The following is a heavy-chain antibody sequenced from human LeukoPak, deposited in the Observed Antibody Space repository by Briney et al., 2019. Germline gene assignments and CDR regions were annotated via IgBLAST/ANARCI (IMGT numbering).Heavy chain of an antibody. CDR1: GVSMSNSY. V-gene: IGHV4-59*01. Sequence: SETLSLTCTVSGVSMSNSYWSWIRQPPGKGLEWIGYVHYSGSTNYNPSLKSRVTISVDTSKDQFSLKLTSVTAADTAVHYCARGNGWYYYWSQGTLVTVSS. D-gene: IGHD6-19*01. CDR3: ARGNGWYYY. J-gene: IGHJ4*02. CDR2: VHYSGST.